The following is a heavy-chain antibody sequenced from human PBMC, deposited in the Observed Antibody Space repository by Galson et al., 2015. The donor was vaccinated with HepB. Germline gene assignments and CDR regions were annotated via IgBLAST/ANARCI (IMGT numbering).Heavy chain of an antibody. CDR3: ARDNVGSLFYSFDI. Sequence: SLRLSCAASGFSFSIYWMHWVRQVPGKGLAWVSRINSDGSGKNYADSVKGRFTISRDNAKHTVHLQMNSRGAEDTAVYYCARDNVGSLFYSFDIWGQGTTVTVAS. CDR2: INSDGSGK. J-gene: IGHJ3*02. CDR1: GFSFSIYW. D-gene: IGHD1-26*01. V-gene: IGHV3-74*01.